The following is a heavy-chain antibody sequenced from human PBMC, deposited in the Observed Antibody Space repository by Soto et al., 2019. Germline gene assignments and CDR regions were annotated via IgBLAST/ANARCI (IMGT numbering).Heavy chain of an antibody. Sequence: QVQLVESGGGVVQPGRSLRLSCAASGFTFSSYAMHWVRQAPGKGLEWVAVISYDGSNKYYADSVKGRFTISRDNSKNTLYLQMNSLRAEDTAVYYCARGLLDSSGWPVAIENWGPGTLVTVSS. V-gene: IGHV3-30-3*01. CDR1: GFTFSSYA. D-gene: IGHD6-19*01. CDR2: ISYDGSNK. CDR3: ARGLLDSSGWPVAIEN. J-gene: IGHJ4*02.